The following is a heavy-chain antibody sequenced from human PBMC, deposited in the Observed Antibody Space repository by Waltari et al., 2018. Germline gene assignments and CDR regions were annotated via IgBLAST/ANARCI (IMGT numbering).Heavy chain of an antibody. D-gene: IGHD6-19*01. CDR3: ARDVAVAGEGD. V-gene: IGHV1-69*06. CDR2: IIPIFGTA. J-gene: IGHJ4*02. Sequence: QVQLLQPGAEVKKPASSVKVSCQASRYTFTKYFTQWVRQGPGQGLEWMGGIIPIFGTANYAQKFQGRVTITADKSTSTAYMELSSLRSEDTAVYYCARDVAVAGEGDWGQGTLVTVSS. CDR1: RYTFTKYF.